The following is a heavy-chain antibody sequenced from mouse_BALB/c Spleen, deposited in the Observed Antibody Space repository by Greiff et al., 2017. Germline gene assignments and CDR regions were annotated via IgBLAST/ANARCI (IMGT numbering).Heavy chain of an antibody. J-gene: IGHJ2*01. CDR1: GYAFSSSW. Sequence: VQLQQSGPELVKPGASVKISCKASGYAFSSSWMNWVKQRPGQGLEWIGRIYPGDGDTNYNGKFKGKATLTADKSSSTAYMQLSSLTSVDSAVYFCARPFYDGYGGNYWGQGTTLTVSS. V-gene: IGHV1-82*01. CDR3: ARPFYDGYGGNY. CDR2: IYPGDGDT. D-gene: IGHD2-3*01.